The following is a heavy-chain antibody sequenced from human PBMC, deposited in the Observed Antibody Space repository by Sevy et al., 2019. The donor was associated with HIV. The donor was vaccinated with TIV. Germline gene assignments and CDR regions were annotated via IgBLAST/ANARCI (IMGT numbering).Heavy chain of an antibody. Sequence: GGSLRLSCAASGFTFNTYAMHWVRQAPGKGLEWVAVISYDANNKYYADSVKGRFTISRDNSKNTLYLQMNSLRGEDTAVYYCAGWSSAWTLFDYWGQGTLVTVSS. V-gene: IGHV3-30-3*01. CDR3: AGWSSAWTLFDY. CDR2: ISYDANNK. D-gene: IGHD6-19*01. CDR1: GFTFNTYA. J-gene: IGHJ4*02.